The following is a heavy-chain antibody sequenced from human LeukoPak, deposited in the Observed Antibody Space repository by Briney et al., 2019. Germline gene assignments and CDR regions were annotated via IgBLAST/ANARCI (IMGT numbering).Heavy chain of an antibody. V-gene: IGHV1-69*13. Sequence: SVKVSCKASGGTFSSYAISWVRQAPGQGLEWMGGIIPIFGTANYAQKFQGRVMITADESTSTAYMELSSLRSEDTAVYYCARPPTVTSLNYYYGMDVWGQGTTVTVSS. CDR1: GGTFSSYA. CDR2: IIPIFGTA. CDR3: ARPPTVTSLNYYYGMDV. J-gene: IGHJ6*02. D-gene: IGHD4-11*01.